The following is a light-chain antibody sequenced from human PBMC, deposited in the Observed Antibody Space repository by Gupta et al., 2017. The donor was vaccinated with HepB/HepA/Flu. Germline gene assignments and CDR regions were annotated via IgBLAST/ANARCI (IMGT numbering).Light chain of an antibody. CDR3: RGHSGGAWV. V-gene: IGLV7-43*01. J-gene: IGLJ2*01. CDR1: TGAVTSTYY. CDR2: TTN. Sequence: QPVVTPEHSVTVSPGGTVTLTCASNTGAVTSTYYPSWFQKKPGQAPRPLMYTTNNKHSWTPARFSGSRRRDAATLTLSGAVSEDESEYYCRGHSGGAWVFGGGTKLTVL.